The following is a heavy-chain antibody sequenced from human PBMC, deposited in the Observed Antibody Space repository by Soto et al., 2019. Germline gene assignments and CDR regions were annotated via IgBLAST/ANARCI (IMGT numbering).Heavy chain of an antibody. CDR1: GFTFSSYW. CDR2: IKQDGSEI. D-gene: IGHD4-4*01. V-gene: IGHV3-7*03. J-gene: IGHJ6*02. CDR3: ARDPGNPGYYYYGMDV. Sequence: GGSLRLSCAASGFTFSSYWMSWVRQAPGKGLEWVANIKQDGSEINYVDSVKGRFTISRDNAKNSLYLQMNSLRAEDTAVYYCARDPGNPGYYYYGMDVWGQGTTVTVSS.